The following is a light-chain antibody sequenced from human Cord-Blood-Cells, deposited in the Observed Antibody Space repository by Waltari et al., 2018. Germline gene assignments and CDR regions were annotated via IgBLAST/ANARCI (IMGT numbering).Light chain of an antibody. CDR3: QSYDSSLSGWV. CDR2: GNT. CDR1: SSNIGAGYD. Sequence: QSVLTQPPSVSGAPGQRVTISCTGSSSNIGAGYDVHWYQQLPGTASKLLIYGNTNRPSGVPDGVSGSKSVTSTSRAITALQAEDEADYYCQSYDSSLSGWVFGGGTKLTVL. V-gene: IGLV1-40*01. J-gene: IGLJ3*02.